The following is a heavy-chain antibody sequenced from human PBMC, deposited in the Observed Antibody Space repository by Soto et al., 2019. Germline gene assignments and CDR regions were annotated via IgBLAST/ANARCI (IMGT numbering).Heavy chain of an antibody. Sequence: GGSLRLSCAASGFTVSSYAMSWVRQAPGEGLEWVSGISGGGGNKYSAASVKALFTISRDISNISLYLQMNSLRAEYMAVYYCARVESHIDMLHFDYWGQGTLFTVSS. CDR3: ARVESHIDMLHFDY. CDR2: ISGGGGNK. D-gene: IGHD3-16*01. CDR1: GFTVSSYA. V-gene: IGHV3-23*01. J-gene: IGHJ4*02.